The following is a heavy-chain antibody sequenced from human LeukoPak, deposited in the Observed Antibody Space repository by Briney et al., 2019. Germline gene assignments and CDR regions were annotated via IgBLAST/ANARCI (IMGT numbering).Heavy chain of an antibody. J-gene: IGHJ5*02. CDR2: IYYSVST. D-gene: IGHD2-2*01. CDR3: ARTGSVVPAAWGLFDP. Sequence: PSETLSLTCTVSGGSISSYYWSWIRQPPGKGLEWIGYIYYSVSTNYNPSLKSRVTISVDTSKNQFSLKLSSVTAADTAVYYCARTGSVVPAAWGLFDPWGQGTLVTVSS. CDR1: GGSISSYY. V-gene: IGHV4-59*01.